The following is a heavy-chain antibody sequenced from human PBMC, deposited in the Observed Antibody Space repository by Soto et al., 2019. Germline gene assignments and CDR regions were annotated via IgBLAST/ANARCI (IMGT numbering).Heavy chain of an antibody. CDR2: INHSGST. CDR3: AREAGYQGYYYYMDV. Sequence: SETLSLTCAVYGGSFSGYYWSWIRQPPGKGLEWIGEINHSGSTNYNPSLKSRVTISVDTSKNQFSLKLSSVTAADTAVYYCAREAGYQGYYYYMDVWGKGTTVTVSS. V-gene: IGHV4-34*01. J-gene: IGHJ6*03. D-gene: IGHD2-15*01. CDR1: GGSFSGYY.